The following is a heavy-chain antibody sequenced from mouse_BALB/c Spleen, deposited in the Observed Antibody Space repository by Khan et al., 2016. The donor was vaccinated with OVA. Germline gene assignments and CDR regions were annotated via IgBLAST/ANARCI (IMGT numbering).Heavy chain of an antibody. CDR2: IWRDGST. Sequence: QVQLKESGPGLVAPSQSLSIICTISGVSLTNYGVHWVRQPPGKGLEWLVVIWRDGSTTYNSALKSRLSISKDNSKSHAFSKMNSLQTDDTAMYYCARQPYYHYYIMDYWGQGTSVTVSS. V-gene: IGHV2-6-1*01. CDR3: ARQPYYHYYIMDY. CDR1: GVSLTNYG. D-gene: IGHD2-10*01. J-gene: IGHJ4*01.